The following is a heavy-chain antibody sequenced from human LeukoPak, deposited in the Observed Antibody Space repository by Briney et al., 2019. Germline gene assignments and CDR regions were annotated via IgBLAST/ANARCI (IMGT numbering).Heavy chain of an antibody. V-gene: IGHV1-69*04. Sequence: SVKVSCKASGYTFTNYYMHWVRQAPGQGLEWMGRIIPILGIANYAQKFQGRVTITADKSTSTAYMELSSLRSEDTAVYYCARVGYSGYDYGYYYYGMDVWGQGTTVTVSS. CDR3: ARVGYSGYDYGYYYYGMDV. J-gene: IGHJ6*02. D-gene: IGHD5-12*01. CDR2: IIPILGIA. CDR1: GYTFTNYY.